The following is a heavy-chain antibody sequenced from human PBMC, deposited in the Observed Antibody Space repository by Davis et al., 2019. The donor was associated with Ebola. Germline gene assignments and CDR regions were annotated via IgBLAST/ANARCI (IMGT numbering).Heavy chain of an antibody. J-gene: IGHJ4*02. D-gene: IGHD5-18*01. CDR3: ATERRGYSYGYGLFDD. CDR2: INHSGST. Sequence: MPSETLSLTCAVYGGSFSGYYWSWIRQPPGKGLEWIGEINHSGSTNYNPSLKSRVTISVDTSKNQFSLKLNSVTAADTAIYYCATERRGYSYGYGLFDDWGQGTLVSVSS. V-gene: IGHV4-34*01. CDR1: GGSFSGYY.